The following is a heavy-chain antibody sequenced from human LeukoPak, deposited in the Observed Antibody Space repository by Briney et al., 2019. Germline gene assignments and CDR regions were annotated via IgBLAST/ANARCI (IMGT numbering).Heavy chain of an antibody. D-gene: IGHD3-9*01. Sequence: SSVKVSCKASGGTFSSYAISWVRQAPGQGLEWMGRIIPILGIANYAQEFQGRVTITADKSTSTAYMELSSLRSEDTAVYYCARRDDDILTDFDYWGQGTLVTVSS. CDR2: IIPILGIA. J-gene: IGHJ4*02. CDR3: ARRDDDILTDFDY. V-gene: IGHV1-69*04. CDR1: GGTFSSYA.